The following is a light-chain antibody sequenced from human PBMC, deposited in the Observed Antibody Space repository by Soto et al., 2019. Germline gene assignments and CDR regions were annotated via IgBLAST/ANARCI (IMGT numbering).Light chain of an antibody. CDR1: SGHSSYI. CDR3: ETWDSNTRV. CDR2: LEGSGSY. V-gene: IGLV4-60*02. J-gene: IGLJ2*01. Sequence: QSVLTQSSSASASLGSSVKLTCTLSSGHSSYIIAWHQQKPGKAPRYLMKLEGSGSYNKGSGVPDRFSGSSSGADRYLTISNLQFEDEGDYDCETWDSNTRVFRGGTKLTVL.